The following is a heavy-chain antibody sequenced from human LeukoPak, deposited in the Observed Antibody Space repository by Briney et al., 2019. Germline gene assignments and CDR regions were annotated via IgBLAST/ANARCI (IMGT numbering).Heavy chain of an antibody. D-gene: IGHD6-19*01. CDR1: GGSISSYY. CDR3: ARDVRYSSGWDYGRYFDY. CDR2: IYYSGST. J-gene: IGHJ4*02. Sequence: SETLSLTCTVSGGSISSYYWSWIRQPPGKGLEWIGYIYYSGSTNYNPSLKSRVTISVDTSKNQFSLKLSSVTAADTAVYYCARDVRYSSGWDYGRYFDYWGQGTLVTVSS. V-gene: IGHV4-59*01.